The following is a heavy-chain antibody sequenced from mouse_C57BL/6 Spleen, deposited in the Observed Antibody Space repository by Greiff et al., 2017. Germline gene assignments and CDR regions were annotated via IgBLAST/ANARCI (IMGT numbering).Heavy chain of an antibody. Sequence: QVQLQQPGAELVKPGASVKMSCKASGYTFTSYWITWVKQRPGQGLEWIGDIYPGSGSTNYNEKFKSKATLTVDTSSSTAYMQLSSLTSEDSAVYYCAYYYGTLYYFDYWGQGTTLTVSS. CDR3: AYYYGTLYYFDY. D-gene: IGHD1-1*01. J-gene: IGHJ2*01. V-gene: IGHV1-55*01. CDR2: IYPGSGST. CDR1: GYTFTSYW.